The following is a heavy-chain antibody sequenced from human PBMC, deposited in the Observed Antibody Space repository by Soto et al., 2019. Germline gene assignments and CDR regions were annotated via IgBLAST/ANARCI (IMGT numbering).Heavy chain of an antibody. CDR1: GGSISSGGYY. Sequence: TLSLTCTVSGGSISSGGYYWSWIRQHPGKGLEWIGYIYYSGNTYYNPSLKSRVTISVDTSKNQFSLKLSSVTAADTAVYYCARAYGDYGNYFDYWGQGTLVTVSS. CDR3: ARAYGDYGNYFDY. D-gene: IGHD4-17*01. CDR2: IYYSGNT. V-gene: IGHV4-31*03. J-gene: IGHJ4*02.